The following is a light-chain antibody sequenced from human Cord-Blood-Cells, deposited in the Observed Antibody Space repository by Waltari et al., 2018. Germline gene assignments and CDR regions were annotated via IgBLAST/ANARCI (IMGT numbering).Light chain of an antibody. J-gene: IGKJ2*01. V-gene: IGKV3-11*01. Sequence: EIVLTQSPATLSFSQGERATLSCRASQGVSSYLAWYQQKPGQAPRLLIYDASNRATGIPARFSGSGSGTDFTLTISSLEPEDFAVYYCQQRSNWPPSFGQGTKLEIK. CDR3: QQRSNWPPS. CDR1: QGVSSY. CDR2: DAS.